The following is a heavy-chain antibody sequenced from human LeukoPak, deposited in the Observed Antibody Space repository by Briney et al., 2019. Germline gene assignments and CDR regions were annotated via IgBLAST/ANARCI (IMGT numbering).Heavy chain of an antibody. CDR3: ARLNDYGDYYGMDV. CDR2: INHSGST. J-gene: IGHJ6*02. CDR1: GGSFSGYY. V-gene: IGHV4-34*01. Sequence: SETLSLTCAVYGGSFSGYYWSWIRQPPGKGLEWIGEINHSGSTNYNPSLKSRVTISVDSSKNQFSLKLSSVTAADTAVYYCARLNDYGDYYGMDVWGQGTLVTVSS. D-gene: IGHD4-17*01.